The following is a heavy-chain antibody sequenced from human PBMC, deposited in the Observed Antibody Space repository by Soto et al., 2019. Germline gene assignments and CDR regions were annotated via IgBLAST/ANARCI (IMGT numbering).Heavy chain of an antibody. D-gene: IGHD3-16*01. CDR2: ISPYTGNT. V-gene: IGHV1-18*04. Sequence: GASVKVSCKASGYTFSTCSLHWVRQAPGQGLEWMGWISPYTGNTHSASKVQGRLTMTTDTSTSTAYMDLGSLTSDDTAVYYCVMVDNYVTPTPQDVWGQGTTVTVSS. CDR3: VMVDNYVTPTPQDV. J-gene: IGHJ6*02. CDR1: GYTFSTCS.